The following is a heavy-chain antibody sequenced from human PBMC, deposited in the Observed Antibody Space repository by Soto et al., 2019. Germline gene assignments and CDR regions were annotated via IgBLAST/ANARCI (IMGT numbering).Heavy chain of an antibody. CDR1: GFTFSSYW. J-gene: IGHJ6*02. Sequence: GGSLRLSCAASGFTFSSYWMHWVRQAPGKGLVWVSRINSDGSATTYADSVRGRFTISRDKAKNTLYLQMSSVRAEGAAVYNCARGNYNDMDVWGQGTTVTVSS. CDR2: INSDGSAT. CDR3: ARGNYNDMDV. V-gene: IGHV3-74*01.